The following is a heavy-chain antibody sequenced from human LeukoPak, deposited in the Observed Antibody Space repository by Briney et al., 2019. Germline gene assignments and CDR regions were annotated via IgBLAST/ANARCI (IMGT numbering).Heavy chain of an antibody. J-gene: IGHJ4*02. Sequence: ASVKVSCKASGYTFTGYYMHWVRLAPGQGLEWMGRINPNSGGTNYAQKFQGRVTMTRDTSISTAYMELSRLRSDDTAVYYCARGLYCSGGSCYGSDYWGQGTLVTVSS. D-gene: IGHD2-15*01. CDR2: INPNSGGT. CDR3: ARGLYCSGGSCYGSDY. V-gene: IGHV1-2*06. CDR1: GYTFTGYY.